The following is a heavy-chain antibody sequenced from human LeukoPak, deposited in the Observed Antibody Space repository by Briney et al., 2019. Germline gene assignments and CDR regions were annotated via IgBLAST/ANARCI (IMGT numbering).Heavy chain of an antibody. CDR1: GYTXTGYY. Sequence: ASVKVSCKASGYTXTGYYIHWVRQAPGQGLEWMGWITPHNGGTNYAQKFQGGVTMTRDTSISTAYIELSRLRSDDTAVYYCARTKNLYPGWFDPWGQGTLVTVSS. CDR3: ARTKNLYPGWFDP. D-gene: IGHD1-14*01. V-gene: IGHV1-2*02. J-gene: IGHJ5*02. CDR2: ITPHNGGT.